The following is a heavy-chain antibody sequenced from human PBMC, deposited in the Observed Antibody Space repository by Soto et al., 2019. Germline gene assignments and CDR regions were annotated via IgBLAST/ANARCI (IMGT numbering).Heavy chain of an antibody. Sequence: PGGSLRLPCASSGFTFSSYAIHWVRQSPGKRLEWVAVISYDGSNKYYADSVKGRFTISRDNSKNTLYLQKHSLRSEDTAVYYCARQTGYCSGGSCEQYYYYGMDVLGQGTTVTVSS. CDR1: GFTFSSYA. V-gene: IGHV3-30-3*01. D-gene: IGHD2-15*01. J-gene: IGHJ6*02. CDR3: ARQTGYCSGGSCEQYYYYGMDV. CDR2: ISYDGSNK.